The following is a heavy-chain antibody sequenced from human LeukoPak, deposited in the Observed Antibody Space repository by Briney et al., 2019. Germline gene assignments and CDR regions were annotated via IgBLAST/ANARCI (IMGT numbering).Heavy chain of an antibody. Sequence: PGGSLRLSCAASGFTFSSYWMHWVRQAPGKGLEWVSAISGSGGSTYYADSVKGRFTISRDNSKNTLYLQMNSLRAEDTAVYYCAKDSRYCSGGSCYKQSWGQGTLVTVSS. CDR3: AKDSRYCSGGSCYKQS. V-gene: IGHV3-23*01. D-gene: IGHD2-15*01. J-gene: IGHJ4*02. CDR1: GFTFSSYW. CDR2: ISGSGGST.